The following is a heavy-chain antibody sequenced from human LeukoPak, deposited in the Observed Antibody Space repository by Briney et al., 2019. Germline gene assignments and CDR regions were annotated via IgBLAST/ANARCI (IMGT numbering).Heavy chain of an antibody. V-gene: IGHV3-33*01. Sequence: PGGSLRLSCAASGFTFSSYGMHWVRQAPGKGLEWGADIWYDGSNKYYADSVKGRFTISRDNSKNTLYLQMNSLRAEDTAVYYCARDPGYCSGGSCYGYFDYWGQGTLVSVSS. CDR1: GFTFSSYG. D-gene: IGHD2-15*01. CDR3: ARDPGYCSGGSCYGYFDY. CDR2: IWYDGSNK. J-gene: IGHJ4*02.